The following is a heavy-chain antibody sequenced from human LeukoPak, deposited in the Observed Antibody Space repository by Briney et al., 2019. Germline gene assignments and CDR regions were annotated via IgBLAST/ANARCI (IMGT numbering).Heavy chain of an antibody. CDR2: IFYSGTT. CDR1: GGSINTYY. Sequence: PSETLSLTCTISGGSINTYYWSWIRQPPGQGLEWIGYIFYSGTTYYNPSVNSRVTITMDTSKNQFFLELRSLTAADTAVYFCAIKRRDDQKGDVFDIWGPGTMVTVSS. J-gene: IGHJ3*02. D-gene: IGHD5-24*01. V-gene: IGHV4-59*01. CDR3: AIKRRDDQKGDVFDI.